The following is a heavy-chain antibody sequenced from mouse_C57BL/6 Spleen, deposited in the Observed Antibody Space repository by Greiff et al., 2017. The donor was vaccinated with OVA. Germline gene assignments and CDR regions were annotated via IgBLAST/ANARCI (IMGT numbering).Heavy chain of an antibody. CDR2: INPYNGGT. Sequence: EVKLQQSGPVLVKPGASVKMSCKASGYTFTDYYMNWVKQSHGKSLEWIGVINPYNGGTSYNQKFKGKATLTVDKSSSTAYMELNSLTSEDSAVYYCARTNWDVGGFDYWGQGTTLTVSS. CDR1: GYTFTDYY. CDR3: ARTNWDVGGFDY. V-gene: IGHV1-19*01. D-gene: IGHD4-1*01. J-gene: IGHJ2*01.